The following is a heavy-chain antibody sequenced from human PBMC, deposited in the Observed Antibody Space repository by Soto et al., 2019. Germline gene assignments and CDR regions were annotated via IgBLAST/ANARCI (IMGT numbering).Heavy chain of an antibody. Sequence: ASVKVSCKASGYTFTSYDINWVRQATGQGLEWMGWMNPNSGNTGYAQKFQGRVTMTRNTSISTAYMELSSLRSEDTAVYYCARKIVAHFPLYYMDVWGKGTTVTVSS. D-gene: IGHD3-22*01. CDR2: MNPNSGNT. CDR3: ARKIVAHFPLYYMDV. CDR1: GYTFTSYD. V-gene: IGHV1-8*01. J-gene: IGHJ6*03.